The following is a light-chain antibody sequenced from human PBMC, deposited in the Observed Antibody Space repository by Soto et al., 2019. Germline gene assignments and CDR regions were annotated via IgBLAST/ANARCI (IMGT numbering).Light chain of an antibody. CDR3: KQSKSFPLT. Sequence: DIHMTQSPSSVSASLGDRVTITFRASQVIDNWLAWYQQKPGKAPKVLIYSTSSLQSGVPSRFSGSRSGTDFTLTISSLQPEDFATYYCKQSKSFPLTFGGGTKVDI. V-gene: IGKV1-12*01. CDR1: QVIDNW. J-gene: IGKJ4*01. CDR2: STS.